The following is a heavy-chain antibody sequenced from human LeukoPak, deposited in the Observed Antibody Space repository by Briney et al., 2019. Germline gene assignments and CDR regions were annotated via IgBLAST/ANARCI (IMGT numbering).Heavy chain of an antibody. V-gene: IGHV3-33*01. J-gene: IGHJ4*02. CDR3: ARRDGYDFDY. CDR2: IWYDGTNK. D-gene: IGHD5-24*01. CDR1: GFTFSSYG. Sequence: PGGSLRLSCAASGFTFSSYGIHWVRQAPGKGLEWVAVIWYDGTNKYYADSVKGRFTISRDNSKNTLYLQMNSLSAEDTAVYYCARRDGYDFDYWGQETLVTVSS.